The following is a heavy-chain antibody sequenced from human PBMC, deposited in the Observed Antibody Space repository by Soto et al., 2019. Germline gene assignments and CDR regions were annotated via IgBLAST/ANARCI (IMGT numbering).Heavy chain of an antibody. J-gene: IGHJ4*02. D-gene: IGHD4-17*01. CDR1: GFTFSNYW. CDR2: INNDGSRT. Sequence: EVQVVESGGALVQPGGSLRLSCAASGFTFSNYWMHWVRQVPGEGLVWVSSINNDGSRTWYADSVRGRIAMSRDNARNLVYLQMNSLRDEDTDVYDCGTTFEYGCQGAVVTVSS. V-gene: IGHV3-74*01. CDR3: GTTFEY.